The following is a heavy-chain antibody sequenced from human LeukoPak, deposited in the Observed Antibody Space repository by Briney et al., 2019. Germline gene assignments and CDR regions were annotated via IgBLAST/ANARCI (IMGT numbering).Heavy chain of an antibody. Sequence: SETLSLTCAVYGGSFSGYYWSWIRQPPGKGLEWIGEINHSGSTNYNPSLESRVTISVDTSKNQFSLKLSSVTAADTAVYYCARGAILYGMDVWGQGTTVTVSS. D-gene: IGHD2-15*01. V-gene: IGHV4-34*01. CDR3: ARGAILYGMDV. CDR1: GGSFSGYY. J-gene: IGHJ6*02. CDR2: INHSGST.